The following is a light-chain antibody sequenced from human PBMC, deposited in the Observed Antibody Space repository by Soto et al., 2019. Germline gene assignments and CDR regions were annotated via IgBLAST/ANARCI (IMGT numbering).Light chain of an antibody. CDR1: QSISSKF. CDR2: DAS. CDR3: QQYGSSYT. V-gene: IGKV3-20*01. Sequence: NVLPQSPGTLSLSPVEIATVSFRASQSISSKFLAWYQQKPGQAPRLLIYDASNRVPGIPDRFSGSGSGTDFTLTISRLEPEDFAVYYCQQYGSSYTFGQGPRWIS. J-gene: IGKJ2*01.